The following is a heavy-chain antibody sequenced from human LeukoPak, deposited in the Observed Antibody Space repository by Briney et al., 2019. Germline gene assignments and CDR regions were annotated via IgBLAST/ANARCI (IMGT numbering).Heavy chain of an antibody. Sequence: ASVKVSCKASGYTFTGYYMHWVRQAPGQGLEWMGRINPNSGGTNYAQKFQGRVTMTRDTSISTAYMELSRLRSDDTAVYYCARAKIHLWPNYYYYYMDVWGKGTTVTVSS. V-gene: IGHV1-2*06. J-gene: IGHJ6*03. CDR1: GYTFTGYY. CDR2: INPNSGGT. D-gene: IGHD5-18*01. CDR3: ARAKIHLWPNYYYYYMDV.